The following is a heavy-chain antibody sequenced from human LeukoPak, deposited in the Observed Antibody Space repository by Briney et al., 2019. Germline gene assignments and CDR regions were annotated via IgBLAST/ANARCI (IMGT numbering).Heavy chain of an antibody. D-gene: IGHD3-16*01. Sequence: GRSLRLSCAASGFTFDDYAMHWVRQAPGKGLEWVSGISWNSGSIGYADSVKGRFTISRDNAKNSLYLQMNSLRAEDTAVYYCAREYDYDAFDIWGQGTMVTVSS. J-gene: IGHJ3*02. CDR1: GFTFDDYA. V-gene: IGHV3-9*01. CDR2: ISWNSGSI. CDR3: AREYDYDAFDI.